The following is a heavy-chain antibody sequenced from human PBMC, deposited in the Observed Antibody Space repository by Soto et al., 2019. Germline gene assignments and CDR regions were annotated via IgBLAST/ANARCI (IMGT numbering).Heavy chain of an antibody. CDR1: GGTFSGYY. V-gene: IGHV4-34*01. CDR2: INEGGFT. CDR3: ARGLHYYESSGQSQSDY. J-gene: IGHJ4*02. D-gene: IGHD3-22*01. Sequence: QVQLQPWGARLLKPSETLSLTCAVYGGTFSGYYWSWISQPPGKGLEWIGDINEGGFTNFNPSLESRLTISVDTSKTEYSLKLTSVTAADTAVSFCARGLHYYESSGQSQSDYWGQGTLVTVSS.